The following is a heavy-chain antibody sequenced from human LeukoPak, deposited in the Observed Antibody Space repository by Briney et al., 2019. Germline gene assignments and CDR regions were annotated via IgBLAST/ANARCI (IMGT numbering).Heavy chain of an antibody. Sequence: GGSLRLSCAASGFTFSTYAMQWVRQAPGKGPEWVAVMSFDGRTEYYGDSVKGRCTISRDNSKNALYLQMNGLRPEDTAVYYCARDLMGGSGHYSTWDFWGQGTLVSVSS. V-gene: IGHV3-30*04. CDR1: GFTFSTYA. CDR2: MSFDGRTE. D-gene: IGHD3-10*01. CDR3: ARDLMGGSGHYSTWDF. J-gene: IGHJ4*02.